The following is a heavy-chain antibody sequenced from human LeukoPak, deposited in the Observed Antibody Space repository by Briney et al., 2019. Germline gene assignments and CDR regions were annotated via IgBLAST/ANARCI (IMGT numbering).Heavy chain of an antibody. Sequence: GGSLRLSCAASGFTFSDYDMSWIRQAPGKGLEGVSYISGSGSSIYYADSVKGRFTISRDNAKNTLYLQMHSLRAEDTAVYYCARDSTPPRAGDYEEWFDPWGQGTLVTVSS. D-gene: IGHD4-17*01. V-gene: IGHV3-11*01. CDR2: ISGSGSSI. CDR3: ARDSTPPRAGDYEEWFDP. J-gene: IGHJ5*02. CDR1: GFTFSDYD.